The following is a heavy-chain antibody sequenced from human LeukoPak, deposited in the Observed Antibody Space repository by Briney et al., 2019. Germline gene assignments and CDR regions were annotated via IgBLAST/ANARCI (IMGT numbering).Heavy chain of an antibody. J-gene: IGHJ4*02. D-gene: IGHD3-10*01. V-gene: IGHV3-23*01. CDR3: AKDYYGSGSYDTFDY. Sequence: PGGSLRLSCAASGFTFSSYAMSWVRQAPGKGLEWVSAIGGSGGSTYYADSVKGRFTISRDNSKNTLYLQMNSLRAEDTAVYYCAKDYYGSGSYDTFDYWGQGTLVTVSS. CDR2: IGGSGGST. CDR1: GFTFSSYA.